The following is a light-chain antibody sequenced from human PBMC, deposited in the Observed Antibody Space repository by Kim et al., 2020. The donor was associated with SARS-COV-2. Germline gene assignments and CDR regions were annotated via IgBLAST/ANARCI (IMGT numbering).Light chain of an antibody. CDR2: GAS. J-gene: IGKJ2*01. V-gene: IGKV3-15*01. CDR3: QQYIKWPLT. Sequence: LSVSPGERVTLSCRASQVSSNLAWYQQKPVQAPRLLIYGASIRATGIPPRFSGSGSGTEFTLTISSLQSEDFAVYYCQQYIKWPLTFGQGTKLEI. CDR1: QVSSN.